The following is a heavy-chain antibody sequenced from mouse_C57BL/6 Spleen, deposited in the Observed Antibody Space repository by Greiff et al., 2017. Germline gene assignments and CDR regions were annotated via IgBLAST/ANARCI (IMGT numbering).Heavy chain of an antibody. Sequence: EVQVVESGPGMVKPSQSLSLTCTVTGYSITSGYDWHWIRHFPGNKLEWMGYISYSGSTNYNPSLKSRISITHDTSKNHFFLKLNSVTTEDTATYYCARGVTGTYSFDYWGQGTTLTVSS. CDR3: ARGVTGTYSFDY. CDR1: GYSITSGYD. D-gene: IGHD4-1*01. V-gene: IGHV3-1*01. CDR2: ISYSGST. J-gene: IGHJ2*01.